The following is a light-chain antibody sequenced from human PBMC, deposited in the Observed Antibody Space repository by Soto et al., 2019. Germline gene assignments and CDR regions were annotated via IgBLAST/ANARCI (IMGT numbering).Light chain of an antibody. CDR2: DAS. V-gene: IGKV3-15*01. Sequence: EVVMTQSPDTLSLSLGEGATLSCRASRSVGIHLAWYQQRPGQAPRLLIYDASTRATGIPARFSGSGSGSEFTLTIISLQSEDAAVYSCQQYSDWTALSFGGGTKVEIK. J-gene: IGKJ4*01. CDR3: QQYSDWTALS. CDR1: RSVGIH.